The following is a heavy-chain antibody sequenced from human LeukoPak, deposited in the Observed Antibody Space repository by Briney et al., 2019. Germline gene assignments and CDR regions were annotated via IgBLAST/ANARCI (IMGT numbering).Heavy chain of an antibody. Sequence: SETLSLTCAVSGYSISSGYYWGWIRQPPGKGLEWIGSIYHSGSTYYNPSLKSRVTISVDTSKNQFPLKLSSVTAADTAVYYCARDGYGDRDDAFDIWGQGTMVTVSS. D-gene: IGHD4-17*01. CDR1: GYSISSGYY. CDR3: ARDGYGDRDDAFDI. V-gene: IGHV4-38-2*02. CDR2: IYHSGST. J-gene: IGHJ3*02.